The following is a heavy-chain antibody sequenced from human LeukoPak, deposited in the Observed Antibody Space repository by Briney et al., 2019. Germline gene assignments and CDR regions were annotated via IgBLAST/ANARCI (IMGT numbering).Heavy chain of an antibody. CDR2: ISAYNDNT. V-gene: IGHV1-18*01. CDR1: GYTFTSYG. Sequence: ASVKVSCKASGYTFTSYGISWVRQAPGQGLEWMGWISAYNDNTNYAQKLQGRVTMTTDTSTSTAYVELRSLRSDDTAVYYCARGYCSSTSCYAADYWGQGNLVTVSS. J-gene: IGHJ4*02. CDR3: ARGYCSSTSCYAADY. D-gene: IGHD2-2*01.